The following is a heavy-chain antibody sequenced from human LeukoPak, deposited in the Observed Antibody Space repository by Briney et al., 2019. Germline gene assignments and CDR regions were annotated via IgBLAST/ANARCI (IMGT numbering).Heavy chain of an antibody. V-gene: IGHV3-11*06. Sequence: PGGSLRLSCATSGFTFSDSYMSWIRQAPGKGLELLSYISGDSGDTNYADSVRGRFTISRDNAKDSLYLQMNSLRAEDTAVYYCARRTRVPAYWGQGTLVTVSS. CDR3: ARRTRVPAY. D-gene: IGHD1-1*01. J-gene: IGHJ4*02. CDR2: ISGDSGDT. CDR1: GFTFSDSY.